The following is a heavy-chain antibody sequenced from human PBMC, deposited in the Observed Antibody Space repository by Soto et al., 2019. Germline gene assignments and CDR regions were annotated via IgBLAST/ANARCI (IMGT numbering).Heavy chain of an antibody. Sequence: PSETLSLTCTVSCGSVSSGSYYWSWIRQPPGKGLEWIGYIYYSGSTNYNPSLKSRVTISVDTSKNQFSLKLSSVTAADTAVYYCALQREIGVMDRFTHYYYGMDVWGQGTTVTVSS. CDR2: IYYSGST. V-gene: IGHV4-61*01. CDR3: ALQREIGVMDRFTHYYYGMDV. D-gene: IGHD2-2*03. J-gene: IGHJ6*02. CDR1: CGSVSSGSYY.